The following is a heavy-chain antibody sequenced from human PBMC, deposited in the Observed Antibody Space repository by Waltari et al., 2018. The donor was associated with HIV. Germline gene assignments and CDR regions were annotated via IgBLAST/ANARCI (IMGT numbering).Heavy chain of an antibody. CDR2: IKQEGSEK. D-gene: IGHD3-10*01. CDR3: ARGGFYGSGSKVN. CDR1: GFTFSSYW. V-gene: IGHV3-7*04. Sequence: EVQLVESGGGLVQPGGSLRLSCAASGFTFSSYWMSWVRQAPGKGLGWVPNIKQEGSEKYYVDSVNGRVTISRDNAENSLYLQKNSLGGEDTAVYDCARGGFYGSGSKVNWGQGTLVTVSS. J-gene: IGHJ4*02.